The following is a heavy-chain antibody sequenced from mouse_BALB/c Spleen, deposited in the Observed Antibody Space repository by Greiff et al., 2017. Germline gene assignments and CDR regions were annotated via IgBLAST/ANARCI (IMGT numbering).Heavy chain of an antibody. Sequence: EVKLMESGGDLVKPGGSLKLSCAASGFTFSSYGMSWVRQTPDKRLEWVATISSGGSYTYYPDSVKGRFTISRDNAKNNLYLQMSSLKSEDTAMYYCARQNYDYDVLAMDYWGQGTSVTVSS. J-gene: IGHJ4*01. V-gene: IGHV5-6*01. CDR2: ISSGGSYT. D-gene: IGHD2-4*01. CDR1: GFTFSSYG. CDR3: ARQNYDYDVLAMDY.